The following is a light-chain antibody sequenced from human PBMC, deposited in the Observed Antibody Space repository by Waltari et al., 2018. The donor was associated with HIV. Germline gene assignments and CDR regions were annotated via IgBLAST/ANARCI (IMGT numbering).Light chain of an antibody. J-gene: IGLJ3*02. CDR2: DNN. CDR1: RSNIGNNF. CDR3: GTWDSSLSVWV. V-gene: IGLV1-51*01. Sequence: QSVLTQPPSVSAAPGQKVTIPCSGSRSNIGNNFVSWYQQLPGTAPKLLIYDNNKRPSGIPDRFSGSKSGTSATLGITGLQTGDEADYYCGTWDSSLSVWVFGGGTNLTVL.